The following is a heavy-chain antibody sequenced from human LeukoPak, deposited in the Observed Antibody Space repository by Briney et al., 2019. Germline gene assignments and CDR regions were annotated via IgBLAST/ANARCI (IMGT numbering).Heavy chain of an antibody. D-gene: IGHD3-3*01. V-gene: IGHV1-18*01. CDR1: GYTFSSHG. CDR2: ISPNGDI. CDR3: AGTLRGFLEWSQLDY. J-gene: IGHJ4*02. Sequence: ASVKVSCKASGYTFSSHGFSWVRQVPGQGLERMGWISPNGDINRAQKFQGRVTMTRDTSTNTAYMEMKSLTSDDTAVYYCAGTLRGFLEWSQLDYWGQGSRVTVSS.